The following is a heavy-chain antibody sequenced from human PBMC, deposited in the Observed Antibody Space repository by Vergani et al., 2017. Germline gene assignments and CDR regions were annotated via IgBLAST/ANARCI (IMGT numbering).Heavy chain of an antibody. CDR3: ARRAQTTNAFDI. CDR1: GFTFSSYA. CDR2: ISGSGGST. D-gene: IGHD1/OR15-1a*01. Sequence: EVQLLESGGGLVQPGGSLRLSCAASGFTFSSYAMSWVRQAPGKGLEWVSAISGSGGSTYYADSVKGRFTISRDNSKNSLYLQMNSLRDEDTAVYYCARRAQTTNAFDIWGQGTMVTVSS. V-gene: IGHV3-23*01. J-gene: IGHJ3*02.